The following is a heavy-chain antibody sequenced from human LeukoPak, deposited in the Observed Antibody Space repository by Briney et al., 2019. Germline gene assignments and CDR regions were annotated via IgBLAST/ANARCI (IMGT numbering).Heavy chain of an antibody. CDR2: ISAYNGHT. CDR3: ARHVVPAASSWTYYYYMDV. J-gene: IGHJ6*03. D-gene: IGHD2-2*01. Sequence: ASVKVSCKASGYTFTSYGISWVRQAPGQGLEWMGWISAYNGHTNYAQKLQGRVTMTTDTSTSTAYMELRSLRSDDTAVYYCARHVVPAASSWTYYYYMDVWGKGTTVTVSS. V-gene: IGHV1-18*01. CDR1: GYTFTSYG.